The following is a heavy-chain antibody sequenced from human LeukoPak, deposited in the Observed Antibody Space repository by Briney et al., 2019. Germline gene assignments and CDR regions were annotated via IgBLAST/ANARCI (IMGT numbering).Heavy chain of an antibody. V-gene: IGHV3-21*01. CDR1: GFTFSTYT. CDR3: ARDAGGRTQREGWFDP. J-gene: IGHJ5*02. CDR2: ISSGSTWI. Sequence: GGSLRLSCAASGFTFSTYTMNWVRQAPGKGLEWVSSISSGSTWIYYADSLKGRFTISRDNAKNSLYLQMNSLRVEDTAVYYCARDAGGRTQREGWFDPWGQGTLVTVSS. D-gene: IGHD1-26*01.